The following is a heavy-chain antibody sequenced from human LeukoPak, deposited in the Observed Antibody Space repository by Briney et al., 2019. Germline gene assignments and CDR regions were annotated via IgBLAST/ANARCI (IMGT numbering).Heavy chain of an antibody. CDR2: IDPSDSYT. J-gene: IGHJ4*02. V-gene: IGHV5-10-1*01. Sequence: GESLRISCKGSGYSFSSYWINWVRQMPGKGLEWMGRIDPSDSYTNYNPSFQGHVTISADKSISTAYLQWSSLMASDTAMYYCTRHTISDYWGQGTQVTVSS. CDR1: GYSFSSYW. D-gene: IGHD3-10*01. CDR3: TRHTISDY.